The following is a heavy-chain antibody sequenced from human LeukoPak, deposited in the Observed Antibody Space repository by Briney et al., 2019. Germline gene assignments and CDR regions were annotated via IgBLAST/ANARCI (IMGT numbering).Heavy chain of an antibody. V-gene: IGHV1-69*13. D-gene: IGHD5-24*01. Sequence: GASVMVSCKASGGTFSSHSIAWVRQAPGQGLEWMGTIIPVFGTADYAQKFQGRVTITADGSTSTVYMELSSLRSDDTAVYYCARALQGYNPGFLDYWGQGTLVTVSS. CDR1: GGTFSSHS. J-gene: IGHJ4*02. CDR3: ARALQGYNPGFLDY. CDR2: IIPVFGTA.